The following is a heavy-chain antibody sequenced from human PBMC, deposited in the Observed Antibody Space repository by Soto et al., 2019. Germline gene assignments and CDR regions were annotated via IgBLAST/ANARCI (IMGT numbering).Heavy chain of an antibody. D-gene: IGHD3-3*01. J-gene: IGHJ5*02. Sequence: LSLTCAVYGGSFSGYYWSWIRQPPGKGLEWIGEINHSGSTNYNPSLKSRVTISVDTSKNQFSLKLSPVTAADTAVYYCARSRPIFGVVIRRHWFDPWGQGTLVTVSS. CDR1: GGSFSGYY. CDR3: ARSRPIFGVVIRRHWFDP. CDR2: INHSGST. V-gene: IGHV4-34*01.